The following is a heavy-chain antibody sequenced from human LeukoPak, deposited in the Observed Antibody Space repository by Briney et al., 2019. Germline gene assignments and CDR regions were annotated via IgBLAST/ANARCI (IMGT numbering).Heavy chain of an antibody. CDR2: IYYSGST. J-gene: IGHJ4*02. Sequence: SQTLSLTCTVSGGSISSGGYYWSWFRQHPGKGLEWIGYIYYSGSTYYNPSLKSRVTISVDTSKNQFSLKLSSVTAADTAVYYCARELMVWGVNQYWGQGTLVTVSS. CDR3: ARELMVWGVNQY. D-gene: IGHD3-10*01. V-gene: IGHV4-31*03. CDR1: GGSISSGGYY.